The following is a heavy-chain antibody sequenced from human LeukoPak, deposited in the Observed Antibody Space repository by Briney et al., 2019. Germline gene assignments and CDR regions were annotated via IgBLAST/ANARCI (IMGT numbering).Heavy chain of an antibody. D-gene: IGHD1-26*01. J-gene: IGHJ4*02. CDR1: GFTFSNYV. CDR2: IWYDGSLE. CDR3: ANENLGANTGLADC. Sequence: GRSLRLSCAASGFTFSNYVMHWVRQAPGKGLEWVALIWYDGSLERYADSVKGRFTISRDNSKNTLFLQMDSLRVEDTAVYYCANENLGANTGLADCWGQGTLVTVSS. V-gene: IGHV3-33*06.